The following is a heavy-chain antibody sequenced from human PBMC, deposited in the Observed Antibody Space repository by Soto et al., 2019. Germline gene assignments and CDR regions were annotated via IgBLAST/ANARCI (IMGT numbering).Heavy chain of an antibody. CDR2: ISAHNDNT. V-gene: IGHV1-18*01. Sequence: QVHLVQSGAEVRKPGASVKVSCKGSGYTFTTYGITWVLQAPGQGLEWMGWISAHNDNTNYAEKVQGRVTVTRDTSTSTAYMELRNLRSDDTAVYYCSRGRYGDYGGQGALVTVSS. J-gene: IGHJ4*02. CDR1: GYTFTTYG. D-gene: IGHD1-1*01. CDR3: SRGRYGDY.